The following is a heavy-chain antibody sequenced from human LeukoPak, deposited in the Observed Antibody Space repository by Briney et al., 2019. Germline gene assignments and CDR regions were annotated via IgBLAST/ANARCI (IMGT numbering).Heavy chain of an antibody. Sequence: TGGSLRLSCAASGFTFSSYSMNWVRQAPGKGLEWVSSISSSSSYIYYADSVKGRFTTSRDNAKNSLYLQMNSLRAEDTAVYYCARGEWIYDFWSATPYYYYYYMDVWGKGTTVTVSS. CDR2: ISSSSSYI. D-gene: IGHD3-3*01. J-gene: IGHJ6*03. V-gene: IGHV3-21*01. CDR3: ARGEWIYDFWSATPYYYYYYMDV. CDR1: GFTFSSYS.